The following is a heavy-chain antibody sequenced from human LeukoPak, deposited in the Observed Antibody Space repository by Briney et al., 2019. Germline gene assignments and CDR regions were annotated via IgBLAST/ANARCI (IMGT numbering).Heavy chain of an antibody. J-gene: IGHJ4*02. V-gene: IGHV3-7*01. CDR3: AGGSGWSFDY. CDR1: GSTFSNYW. CDR2: IKQDGSEK. D-gene: IGHD6-19*01. Sequence: PGGSLRLSCAASGSTFSNYWMNWVRQAPGKALEWVANIKQDGSEKYYVDSVKGRFTISRDNAKNSLYLQMNSLRAEDTAVYYCAGGSGWSFDYWGQGTLVTVSS.